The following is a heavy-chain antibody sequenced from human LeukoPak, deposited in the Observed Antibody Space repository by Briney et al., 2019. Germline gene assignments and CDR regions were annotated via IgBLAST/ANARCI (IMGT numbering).Heavy chain of an antibody. CDR2: ISGSGGSI. J-gene: IGHJ6*03. CDR1: GFTFSSYA. CDR3: AKDPWVSDLLPYYMDV. Sequence: GGSLRLSCAASGFTFSSYALSWVRQAPGKGLEWVSAISGSGGSIYHADSVKGRFTISRDNSKNTLYLQMNSLRAEDTAVYFCAKDPWVSDLLPYYMDVWGKGTTGTVSS. D-gene: IGHD1-26*01. V-gene: IGHV3-23*01.